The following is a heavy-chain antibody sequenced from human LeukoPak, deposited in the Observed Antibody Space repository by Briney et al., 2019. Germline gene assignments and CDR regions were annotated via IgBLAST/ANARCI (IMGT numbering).Heavy chain of an antibody. CDR2: INKDGSEK. J-gene: IGHJ2*01. D-gene: IGHD3-3*01. Sequence: GGSLRLSCAASGFTFSTYWMYWVREAPGEGLEWVANINKDGSEKYYVDSVRGRFTLSRDSAKNSLYLQMNSLRAEDTAVYYCARAEWSNWYFDLWGRGTLVTVSS. CDR1: GFTFSTYW. V-gene: IGHV3-7*03. CDR3: ARAEWSNWYFDL.